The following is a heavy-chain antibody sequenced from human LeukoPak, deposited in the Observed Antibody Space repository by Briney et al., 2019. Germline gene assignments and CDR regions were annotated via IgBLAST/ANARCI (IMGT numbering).Heavy chain of an antibody. CDR3: AREGGMYYDFSY. V-gene: IGHV4-4*02. D-gene: IGHD3-3*01. CDR1: GGSISSSNW. Sequence: SETLSLTCAVSGGSISSSNWWSWVRQPPGKGLEWIGEIYHSGSTNYNPSLKSRVTISVDTSKNQFSLKLSSVTAADTAVYYCAREGGMYYDFSYWGQGTLVTVSS. J-gene: IGHJ4*02. CDR2: IYHSGST.